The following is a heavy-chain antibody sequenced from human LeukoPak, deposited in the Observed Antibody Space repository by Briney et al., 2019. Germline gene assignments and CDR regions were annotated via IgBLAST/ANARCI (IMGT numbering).Heavy chain of an antibody. D-gene: IGHD1-26*01. V-gene: IGHV1-18*01. CDR2: ISPYNGNT. CDR1: GYIFTSYG. J-gene: IGHJ4*02. Sequence: GASVKVSCKASGYIFTSYGISWVRQAPGQGLQWMGRISPYNGNTNYAEKFQGRVSMATDTSTTTAYMELGSLISDDTAVYYCARDRGSSGSYEGHRVFDYWGQGTLVTVSS. CDR3: ARDRGSSGSYEGHRVFDY.